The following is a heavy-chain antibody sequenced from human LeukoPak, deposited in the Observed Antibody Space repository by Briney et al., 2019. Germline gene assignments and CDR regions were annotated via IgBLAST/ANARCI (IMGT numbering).Heavy chain of an antibody. D-gene: IGHD2-2*01. CDR1: GFTFSSYG. CDR3: AKDQGRWGYQQHYGMDV. J-gene: IGHJ6*02. Sequence: PGRSLRLSCAASGFTFSSYGMHWVRQAPGKGLEWVAVISYDGSNKYYADSVKGRFTISGDNSKNTLYLQMNSLRAEDTAVYYCAKDQGRWGYQQHYGMDVWGQGTTVTVSS. CDR2: ISYDGSNK. V-gene: IGHV3-30*18.